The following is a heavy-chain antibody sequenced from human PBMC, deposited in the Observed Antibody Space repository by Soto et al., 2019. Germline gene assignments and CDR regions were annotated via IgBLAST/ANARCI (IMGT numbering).Heavy chain of an antibody. CDR2: INHSGST. V-gene: IGHV4-34*01. CDR1: GGSFSGYY. CDR3: ARTGIPYYYYYMDV. J-gene: IGHJ6*03. D-gene: IGHD2-21*01. Sequence: PSETLSLTCAVYGGSFSGYYWSWIRQPPGKGLEWIGEINHSGSTNYNPSLKSRVTISVDTSKNQFSLKLSSVTAADTAVYYCARTGIPYYYYYMDVWGKGTTVTVSS.